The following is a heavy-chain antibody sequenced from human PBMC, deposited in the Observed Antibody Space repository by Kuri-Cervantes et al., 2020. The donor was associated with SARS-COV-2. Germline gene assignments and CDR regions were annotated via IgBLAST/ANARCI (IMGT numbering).Heavy chain of an antibody. CDR3: ARARRSSGWYGAPFDY. V-gene: IGHV3-53*01. D-gene: IGHD6-19*01. Sequence: GGSLRLSCAASGLTVSSNYMSWVRQAPGKGLEWVSVIYSGGSTYYADSVKGRFTISRDNSKNTLYLQMNSLRAEDTAVYYCARARRSSGWYGAPFDYWGQGTLVTVSS. CDR1: GLTVSSNY. J-gene: IGHJ4*02. CDR2: IYSGGST.